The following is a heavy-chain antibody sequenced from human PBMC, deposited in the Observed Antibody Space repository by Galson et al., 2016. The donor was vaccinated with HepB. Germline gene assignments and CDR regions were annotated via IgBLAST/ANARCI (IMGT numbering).Heavy chain of an antibody. CDR1: GGFISTYY. Sequence: SETLSLTCTVSGGFISTYYWSWIRQPPGEGLEWIGYVHKSETSDSESTYYNPSLKSRVTISADSPKRPSSLRVTSVTPADTAISYCARGFQRETDAFDTWGRGTVVAVSS. CDR3: ARGFQRETDAFDT. V-gene: IGHV4-59*01. CDR2: VHKSETSDSEST. J-gene: IGHJ3*02.